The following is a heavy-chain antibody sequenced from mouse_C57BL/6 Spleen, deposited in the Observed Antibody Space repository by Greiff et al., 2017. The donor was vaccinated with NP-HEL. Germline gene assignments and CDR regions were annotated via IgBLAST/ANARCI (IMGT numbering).Heavy chain of an antibody. CDR3: ARGGGYYGYAMDY. CDR1: GYTFTDHT. V-gene: IGHV1-78*01. D-gene: IGHD1-1*01. J-gene: IGHJ4*01. CDR2: IYPRDGST. Sequence: VQLQQSDAELVKPGASVKISCKVSGYTFTDHTIHWMKQRPEQGLEWIGYIYPRDGSTKYNEKFKGKATLTADKSSSTAYMQLNSLTSEDSAVYVCARGGGYYGYAMDYWGQGTSVTVSA.